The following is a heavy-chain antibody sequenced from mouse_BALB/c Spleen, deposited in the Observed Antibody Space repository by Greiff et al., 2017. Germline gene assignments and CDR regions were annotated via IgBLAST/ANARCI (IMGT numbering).Heavy chain of an antibody. J-gene: IGHJ4*01. CDR2: IWAGGST. V-gene: IGHV2-9*02. Sequence: VQLQESGPGLVAPSQSLSITCTVSGFSLTSYGVHWVRQPPGKGLEWLGVIWAGGSTNYNSAHMSRLSISKDNSKSQVFLKMNSLQTDDTAMYYCARDDGYGGAMDYWGQGTSVTVSS. CDR3: ARDDGYGGAMDY. D-gene: IGHD2-14*01. CDR1: GFSLTSYG.